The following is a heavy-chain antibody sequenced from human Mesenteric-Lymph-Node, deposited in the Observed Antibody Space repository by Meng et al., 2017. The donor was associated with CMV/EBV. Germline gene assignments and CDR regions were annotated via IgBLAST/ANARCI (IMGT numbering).Heavy chain of an antibody. J-gene: IGHJ6*02. Sequence: ASVKVSCKASGYTFTSYYMHWVRQAPGQELEWMGIINPSGGSTSYAQKFQGRVTMTRDTSTSTVYMELSSLRSEDTAVYYCARGGYYDSSGYYYLGRGMDVWGQGTTVTVSS. V-gene: IGHV1-46*01. CDR2: INPSGGST. CDR3: ARGGYYDSSGYYYLGRGMDV. D-gene: IGHD3-22*01. CDR1: GYTFTSYY.